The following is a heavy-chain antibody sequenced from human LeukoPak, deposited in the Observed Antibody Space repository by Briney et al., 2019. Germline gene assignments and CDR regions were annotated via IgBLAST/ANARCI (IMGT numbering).Heavy chain of an antibody. V-gene: IGHV3-23*01. J-gene: IGHJ4*02. CDR2: ISGSGDNM. Sequence: GGSLRLSCLASKFTFNNYAMTWVRQAPGKGLEWVSSISGSGDNMDYADSVKGRFTISRDNSENTLYLQMNSLRAEDTAVYSCARDKTRGLGYSYSKSGNYFDYWGQGTLVTVSS. CDR3: ARDKTRGLGYSYSKSGNYFDY. CDR1: KFTFNNYA. D-gene: IGHD5-18*01.